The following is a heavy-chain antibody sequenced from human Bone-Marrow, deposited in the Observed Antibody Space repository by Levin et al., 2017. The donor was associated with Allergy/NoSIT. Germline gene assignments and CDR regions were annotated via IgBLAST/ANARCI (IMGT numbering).Heavy chain of an antibody. V-gene: IGHV3-30*18. CDR1: GFIFSNYA. D-gene: IGHD6-19*01. CDR2: ISFDGSNK. CDR3: VKGAKFSSGSNYFYYYVDV. Sequence: GGSLRLSCAASGFIFSNYAMHWVRQAPGKGLEWVALISFDGSNKYYVHSVKGRFTISRDNSKNTVYLQMSSLKPDDTAVYYCVKGAKFSSGSNYFYYYVDVWGKGTTVSVS. J-gene: IGHJ6*03.